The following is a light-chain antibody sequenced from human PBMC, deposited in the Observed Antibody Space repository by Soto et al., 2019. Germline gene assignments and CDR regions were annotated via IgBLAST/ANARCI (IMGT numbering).Light chain of an antibody. CDR3: SSYSTTTTPQWV. J-gene: IGLJ3*02. Sequence: QSALTQPASVSGSPGQSITISCTGTSSDVGGYNYVSWYQQHPGKAPKLMIYKVSDRPSGVSTRFSASKSGNTASLTISGLQAEDEADYYCSSYSTTTTPQWVFGGGTKVTVL. CDR1: SSDVGGYNY. CDR2: KVS. V-gene: IGLV2-14*01.